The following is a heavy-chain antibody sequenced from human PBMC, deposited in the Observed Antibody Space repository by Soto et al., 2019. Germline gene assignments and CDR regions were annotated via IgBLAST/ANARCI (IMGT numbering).Heavy chain of an antibody. J-gene: IGHJ6*02. V-gene: IGHV1-18*01. Sequence: ASVKVSCKASGYTFTSYGISWVRQAPGQGLEWMGWIRAYNGNTNYAQKLQGRVTMTTDTSTSTAYMELRSLRSDDTAVYYCASGTYYYDSSGYYWGSDYYYYGMDVWGQGTTVT. CDR1: GYTFTSYG. CDR2: IRAYNGNT. D-gene: IGHD3-22*01. CDR3: ASGTYYYDSSGYYWGSDYYYYGMDV.